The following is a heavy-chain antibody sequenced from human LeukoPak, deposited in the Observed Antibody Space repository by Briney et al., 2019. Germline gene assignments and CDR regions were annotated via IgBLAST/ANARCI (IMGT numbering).Heavy chain of an antibody. D-gene: IGHD3-22*01. CDR3: AKARVGFTKYYYDSSGHHDAFDI. CDR1: GFTFDDYA. CDR2: ICWNSGSI. J-gene: IGHJ3*02. V-gene: IGHV3-9*01. Sequence: GGSLRLSCAASGFTFDDYAMHWVRPAPGKGLEWVSGICWNSGSIGYAVSVKGRFTISRDNAKNSLYLQMNSLRAEDTALYYCAKARVGFTKYYYDSSGHHDAFDIWGQGTMVTVSS.